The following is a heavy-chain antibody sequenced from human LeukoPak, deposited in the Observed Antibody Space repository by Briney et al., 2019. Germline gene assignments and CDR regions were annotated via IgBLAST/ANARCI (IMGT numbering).Heavy chain of an antibody. D-gene: IGHD4-17*01. CDR1: XLTFXXXS. Sequence: XRXSXXXXXLTFXXXSMHWVRQXPGKGLEWVSSVSSSEDYIYYADSVKGRFTISRDNAENSLYLQMNSLKAEDTAVYYCATPANDYGDRNWYFDLWGRGTLVTVSS. CDR3: ATPANDYGDRNWYFDL. V-gene: IGHV3-21*01. CDR2: VSSSEDYI. J-gene: IGHJ2*01.